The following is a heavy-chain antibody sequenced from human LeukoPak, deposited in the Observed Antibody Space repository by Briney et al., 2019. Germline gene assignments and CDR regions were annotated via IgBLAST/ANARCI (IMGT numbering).Heavy chain of an antibody. D-gene: IGHD4-17*01. Sequence: GGSLRLSCAASGFTFSNAWMSWVRQAPGKGPEWVGRIKSKTDGGTTDYAAPVKGRFTISRDDSKNTLYLQMNSLKTEDTAVYYCTTDTTVTAGFDYWGQGTLVTVSS. J-gene: IGHJ4*02. CDR3: TTDTTVTAGFDY. V-gene: IGHV3-15*01. CDR1: GFTFSNAW. CDR2: IKSKTDGGTT.